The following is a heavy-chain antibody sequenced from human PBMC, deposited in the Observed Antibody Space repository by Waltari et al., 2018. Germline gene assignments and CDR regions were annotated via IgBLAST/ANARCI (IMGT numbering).Heavy chain of an antibody. CDR2: INPVYGTT. J-gene: IGHJ4*02. Sequence: QVQLVQSGAEVKKPGSSVKVSCKASGGTFSSDVISWVRQVPGQGLEWMGRINPVYGTTDYAQKFQGRVTLTADKYTNTAYMELSSLKSEDTGIYYCAKEGVYQWRVVVISMLDHWGQGTLVTVSS. D-gene: IGHD3-22*01. CDR1: GGTFSSDV. V-gene: IGHV1-69*08. CDR3: AKEGVYQWRVVVISMLDH.